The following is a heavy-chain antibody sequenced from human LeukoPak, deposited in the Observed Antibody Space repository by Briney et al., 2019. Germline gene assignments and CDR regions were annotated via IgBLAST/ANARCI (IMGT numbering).Heavy chain of an antibody. CDR1: GGSFSGYY. CDR3: ARHGGYGSGSYYSDWFDP. CDR2: INHSGST. V-gene: IGHV4-34*01. D-gene: IGHD3-10*01. J-gene: IGHJ5*02. Sequence: SETLSLTCAVYGGSFSGYYWSWIRQPPGKGLERIGEINHSGSTNYNPSLKSRVTISVDTSKNQFSLKLSSVTAADTAVYYCARHGGYGSGSYYSDWFDPWGQGTLVTASS.